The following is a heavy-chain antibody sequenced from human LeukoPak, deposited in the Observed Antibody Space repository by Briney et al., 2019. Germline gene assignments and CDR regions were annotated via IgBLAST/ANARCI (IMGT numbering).Heavy chain of an antibody. V-gene: IGHV1-69*05. Sequence: SVKVSCKASGGTFSSYAISWVRQAPGQGFEWMGRTIPIFGTANYAQKFQGRVTITTDESTSTAYMELSSLRSEDTAVYYCARAPGYCSGGSCLDYWGQGTLVTVSS. CDR3: ARAPGYCSGGSCLDY. D-gene: IGHD2-15*01. J-gene: IGHJ4*02. CDR1: GGTFSSYA. CDR2: TIPIFGTA.